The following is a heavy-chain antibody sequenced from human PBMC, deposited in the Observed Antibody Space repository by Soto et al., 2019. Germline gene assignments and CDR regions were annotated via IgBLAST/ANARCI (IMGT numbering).Heavy chain of an antibody. CDR3: ARQGYTSGWYYYFDY. D-gene: IGHD6-19*01. J-gene: IGHJ4*02. CDR1: GLTVSSNY. Sequence: EVQLVESGGGLVQPGGSLRLACAASGLTVSSNYMSRVRQAPGKGLEWVSVIYSGGSTYYADSVKGRFTISRDNSKNTLYLQMNSLRAEDTAVYYCARQGYTSGWYYYFDYWGQGTLVTVSS. CDR2: IYSGGST. V-gene: IGHV3-66*04.